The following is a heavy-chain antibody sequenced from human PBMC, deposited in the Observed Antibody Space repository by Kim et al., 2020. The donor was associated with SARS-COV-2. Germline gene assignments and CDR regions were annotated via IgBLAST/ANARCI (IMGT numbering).Heavy chain of an antibody. CDR2: IYHSGST. V-gene: IGHV4-4*02. CDR3: ARGLAVTTFWPYYYGMDV. Sequence: SETLSLTCAVSGGSISSSNWWSWVRQPPGKGLEWIGEIYHSGSTNYNPSLKSRVTISVDKSKNQFSLKLSSVTAADTAVYYCARGLAVTTFWPYYYGMDVWGQGTTVTVSS. D-gene: IGHD4-4*01. J-gene: IGHJ6*02. CDR1: GGSISSSNW.